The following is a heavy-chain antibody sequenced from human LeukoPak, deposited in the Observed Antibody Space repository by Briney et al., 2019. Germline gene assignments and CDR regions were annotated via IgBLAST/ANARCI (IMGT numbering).Heavy chain of an antibody. Sequence: PGGSLRLSCVASGFTFSTYWMTWVRQAPGKGLEWVANIKEDGSEKYFVDSVKGRFTIPRDNAKNSLYLQMNSLRAEDTAVYYCARRGGSGWFREQDYWGQGTLVTVSS. J-gene: IGHJ4*02. CDR2: IKEDGSEK. D-gene: IGHD3-10*01. V-gene: IGHV3-7*01. CDR3: ARRGGSGWFREQDY. CDR1: GFTFSTYW.